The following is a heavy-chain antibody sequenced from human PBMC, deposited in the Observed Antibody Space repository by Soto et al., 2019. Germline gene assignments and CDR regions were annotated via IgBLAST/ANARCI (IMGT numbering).Heavy chain of an antibody. CDR2: ISKSDYT. CDR1: GFAFNNYG. Sequence: GRSLRLSCTVSGFAFNNYGINWVRQAPGKGLEWVSSISKSDYTYYSDSVKGRFAISRDNAKSSVSLQMNTLRVEDTAVYYCAREDSIIIPAVSDFWGQGTLVTVSS. D-gene: IGHD2-2*01. CDR3: AREDSIIIPAVSDF. V-gene: IGHV3-21*01. J-gene: IGHJ4*02.